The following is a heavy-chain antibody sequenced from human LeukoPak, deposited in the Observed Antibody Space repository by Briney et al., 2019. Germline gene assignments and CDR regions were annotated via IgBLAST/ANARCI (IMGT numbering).Heavy chain of an antibody. D-gene: IGHD6-19*01. CDR3: AKDLRRYSSGWFDIDY. J-gene: IGHJ4*02. CDR1: GFTFSSYG. Sequence: PGGSLRLSCAASGFTFSSYGMHWVRQAPGKGLEWVAFIRYDGSNKYYADSVKGRFTISRDNSKNTLYLQMNSLRAEDTAVYYCAKDLRRYSSGWFDIDYWGQGTPVTVSS. V-gene: IGHV3-30*02. CDR2: IRYDGSNK.